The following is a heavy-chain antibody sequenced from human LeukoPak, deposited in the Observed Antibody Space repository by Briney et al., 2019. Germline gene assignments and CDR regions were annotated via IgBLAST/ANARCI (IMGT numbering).Heavy chain of an antibody. Sequence: GGSLRLSCAASGFSFNSDWMDWVRQAPGKGLEWVANIKHDEGEKNYLDSVKGRFTISRDNAQNSLYLQMNGLRVEDTAVYYCTRRLDDWGQGTLVTVSS. D-gene: IGHD3-16*01. V-gene: IGHV3-7*01. CDR1: GFSFNSDW. CDR3: TRRLDD. CDR2: IKHDEGEK. J-gene: IGHJ4*02.